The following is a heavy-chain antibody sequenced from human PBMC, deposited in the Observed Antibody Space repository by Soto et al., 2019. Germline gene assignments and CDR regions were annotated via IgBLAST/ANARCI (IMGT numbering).Heavy chain of an antibody. CDR1: GHTFHSYA. Sequence: EVQLLESGGGLVQPGGSLRLSCVASGHTFHSYAMSWVRQAPGKGLEWVSGISGSCGSTYYADSVRGRFTISRDDSKNTLYLPMTSLRAEDTAVYYCAKVSRGIGVVPAALNWGQGTLVTVSS. CDR2: ISGSCGST. V-gene: IGHV3-23*01. CDR3: AKVSRGIGVVPAALN. J-gene: IGHJ4*02. D-gene: IGHD2-2*01.